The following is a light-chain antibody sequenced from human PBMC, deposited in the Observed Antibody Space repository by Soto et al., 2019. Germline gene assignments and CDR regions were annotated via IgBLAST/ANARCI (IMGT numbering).Light chain of an antibody. J-gene: IGKJ3*01. V-gene: IGKV3-15*01. CDR1: QSVHSN. Sequence: EIVMTQSPATLSVSPGERATLSCRASQSVHSNLAWYQQKSGQPPRLLIYGASTRATDIPARFSGSGSGTEFTLTISSLQSEDFAVYYCQHYNNWPFTFGPGTKVDIK. CDR3: QHYNNWPFT. CDR2: GAS.